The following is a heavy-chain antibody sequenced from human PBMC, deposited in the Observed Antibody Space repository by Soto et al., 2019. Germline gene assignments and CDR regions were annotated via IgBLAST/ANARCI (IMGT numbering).Heavy chain of an antibody. CDR1: GFTFGSYW. CDR2: IKQDGSEK. CDR3: ARVEYSSSWLYFDY. V-gene: IGHV3-7*03. Sequence: PGGSLRLSCAASGFTFGSYWMSWVRQAPGKGLEWVANIKQDGSEKYYVDSVKGRFTISRDNAKNSLYLQMNSLRAEDTAVYYCARVEYSSSWLYFDYWGQGTLVTVSS. D-gene: IGHD6-13*01. J-gene: IGHJ4*02.